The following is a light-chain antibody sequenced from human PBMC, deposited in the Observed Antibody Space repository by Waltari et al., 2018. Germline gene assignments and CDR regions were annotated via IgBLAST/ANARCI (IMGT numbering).Light chain of an antibody. CDR2: DVS. Sequence: QSALTQPASVSGSPGQSITLSFTGTSSDVGGYNYVSWYQQHPGKAPKLMIYDVSNRPSGVSNRFSGSKCGNTASLTISGLQAEDEADYYCSSYTSSSTNVVFGGGTKLTVL. CDR1: SSDVGGYNY. V-gene: IGLV2-14*03. CDR3: SSYTSSSTNVV. J-gene: IGLJ2*01.